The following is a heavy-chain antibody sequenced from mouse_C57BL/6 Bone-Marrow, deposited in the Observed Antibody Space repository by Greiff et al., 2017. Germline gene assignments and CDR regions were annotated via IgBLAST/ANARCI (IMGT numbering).Heavy chain of an antibody. V-gene: IGHV1-81*01. J-gene: IGHJ3*01. Sequence: VQLQQSGAELARPGASVKLSCKASGYTFTSYGISWVKQSTGQGLEWIGEIYPRSGNTYYNEKFKGKATLTADKSSSTAYMGLRSLTSEASAVYFCARGGIKRFAYWGQGTLVTVSA. CDR3: ARGGIKRFAY. D-gene: IGHD2-4*01. CDR1: GYTFTSYG. CDR2: IYPRSGNT.